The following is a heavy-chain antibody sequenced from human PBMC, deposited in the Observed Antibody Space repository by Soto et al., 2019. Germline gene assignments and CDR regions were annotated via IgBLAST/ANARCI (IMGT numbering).Heavy chain of an antibody. CDR1: GFTFSSYD. D-gene: IGHD4-17*01. J-gene: IGHJ6*02. CDR3: ARGPQRDYVDGDGYYYYGMDV. V-gene: IGHV3-13*05. CDR2: IGTAGDP. Sequence: GGSLRLSCAASGFTFSSYDMHWVRQATGKGLEWVSAIGTAGDPYYPGSVKGRFTISRENAKNSLYLQMNSLRAGDTAVYYCARGPQRDYVDGDGYYYYGMDVWGQGTTVTASS.